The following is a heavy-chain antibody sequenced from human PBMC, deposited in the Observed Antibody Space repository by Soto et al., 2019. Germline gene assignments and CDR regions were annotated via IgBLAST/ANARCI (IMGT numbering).Heavy chain of an antibody. CDR1: GFSLRTSGVG. D-gene: IGHD3-10*01. CDR3: ARSYGSRNRNIFCFDY. J-gene: IGHJ4*02. Sequence: SGPTLVNPTQTLTLTCTVSGFSLRTSGVGVGWIRQPPGKALEWLALIYWDDDKRYKPSLKSRLTNTKDTSKNQVVLKMNNMEPVDTATYYCARSYGSRNRNIFCFDYWGQGTLVTVSS. CDR2: IYWDDDK. V-gene: IGHV2-5*02.